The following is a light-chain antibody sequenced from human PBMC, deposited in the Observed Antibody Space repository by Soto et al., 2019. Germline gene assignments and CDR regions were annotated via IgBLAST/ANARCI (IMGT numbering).Light chain of an antibody. CDR3: QQSHNSWT. Sequence: DIQMTQSPSSLSASVGDRVTITCRASQSISSRLNWYQQKSGKAPKLLIYATSSLQSGVPSRFSGSGSGTDFTLTISSLKPEDFAPYYCQQSHNSWTFGQGTKVDIK. V-gene: IGKV1-39*01. J-gene: IGKJ1*01. CDR2: ATS. CDR1: QSISSR.